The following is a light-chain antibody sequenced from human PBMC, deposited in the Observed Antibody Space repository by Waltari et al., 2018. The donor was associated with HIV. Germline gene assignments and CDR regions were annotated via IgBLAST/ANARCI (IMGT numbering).Light chain of an antibody. J-gene: IGLJ3*02. CDR2: DDA. V-gene: IGLV3-21*03. CDR1: NVGSKR. Sequence: SYILTQSPSVSVAPGKTAKLSCGGDNVGSKRVHWYQQQSGQAPLLVIYDDAARPSGIPARFSGSNSGNTATLTITRVEVGDEADYYCQVWDFTTDHVVFGGGTKLTVL. CDR3: QVWDFTTDHVV.